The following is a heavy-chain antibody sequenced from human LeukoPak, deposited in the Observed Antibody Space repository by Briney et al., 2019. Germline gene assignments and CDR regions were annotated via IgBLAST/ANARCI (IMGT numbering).Heavy chain of an antibody. D-gene: IGHD6-19*01. Sequence: PGESLKISCAASGFTISTYAMHCVRQAPGKGLEWVAFIHYDGSNKFYVDSLNGRFTISRDNSKSTVFLQMNSLRPEDTAVYYCAKVHGLFSSGWPFYFDSWGQGTLVTVSS. CDR1: GFTISTYA. CDR3: AKVHGLFSSGWPFYFDS. V-gene: IGHV3-30*02. CDR2: IHYDGSNK. J-gene: IGHJ4*02.